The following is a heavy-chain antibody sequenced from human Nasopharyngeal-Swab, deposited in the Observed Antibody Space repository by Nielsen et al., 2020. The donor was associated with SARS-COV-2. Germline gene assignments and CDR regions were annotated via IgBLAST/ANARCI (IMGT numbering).Heavy chain of an antibody. D-gene: IGHD3-22*01. V-gene: IGHV1-2*02. CDR3: ARDYYDNYDSDY. CDR2: INPDSGDT. J-gene: IGHJ4*02. Sequence: ASVKVSCKTSGYTFTDYYIHWMRQVPGQGLEWVGCINPDSGDTKYAQKFQGRVTVSSDRSRSTAYIELSRLRSDDTAVYYCARDYYDNYDSDYRGQGTLVTVSS. CDR1: GYTFTDYY.